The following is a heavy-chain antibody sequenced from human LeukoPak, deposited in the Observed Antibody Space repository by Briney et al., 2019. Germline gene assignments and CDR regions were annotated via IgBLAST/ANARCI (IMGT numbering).Heavy chain of an antibody. J-gene: IGHJ5*02. D-gene: IGHD2/OR15-2a*01. V-gene: IGHV3-21*01. CDR3: ARGKTSQNIVTRKTYNWFDP. CDR2: ISSSSSYI. Sequence: GGSLRLSCAASGFTFSSYSMNWVRQAPGKGLEWVSSISSSSSYIYYADSVKGRFTISRDNAKNSLYLQMKSLRVEDTAVYYCARGKTSQNIVTRKTYNWFDPWGQGTLVTVSS. CDR1: GFTFSSYS.